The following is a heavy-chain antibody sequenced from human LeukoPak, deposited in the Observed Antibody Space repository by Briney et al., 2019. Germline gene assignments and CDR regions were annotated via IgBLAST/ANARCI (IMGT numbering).Heavy chain of an antibody. CDR2: INPNSGGT. J-gene: IGHJ6*02. V-gene: IGHV1-2*02. Sequence: GASVQVSFKASGYTFTGYYMHWVGPAPGQGGEWMGWINPNSGGTNYAQKFQGRVTMTRDTSISTAYMELSRLRSDDTAVYYCARVGIVVVPAAISSFTGGMDVWGQGTTVTVSS. CDR3: ARVGIVVVPAAISSFTGGMDV. CDR1: GYTFTGYY. D-gene: IGHD2-2*03.